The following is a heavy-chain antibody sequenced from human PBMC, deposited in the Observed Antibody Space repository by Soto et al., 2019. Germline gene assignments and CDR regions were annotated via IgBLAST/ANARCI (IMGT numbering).Heavy chain of an antibody. CDR3: ARGDSSTWYF. CDR1: GGTFNSYL. V-gene: IGHV1-69*01. D-gene: IGHD6-19*01. CDR2: IIPIFGTP. Sequence: QEQLVQSGAEVKMPGSSVRVSCKASGGTFNSYLISWVRQAPGQGLEWMGGIIPIFGTPDYAQKFQGRLNISADEYTSTAYMELSSLRSEDTAVYYCARGDSSTWYFWGQGTLVTVSS. J-gene: IGHJ4*02.